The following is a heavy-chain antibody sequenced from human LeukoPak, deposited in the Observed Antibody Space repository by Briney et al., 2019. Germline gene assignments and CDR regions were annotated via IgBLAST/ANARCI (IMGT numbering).Heavy chain of an antibody. J-gene: IGHJ3*02. CDR1: GYTFTSYY. Sequence: ASVKVSCKASGYTFTSYYMHWMQQAPGQGLEWMGIINPSGGSTSYAQKFQGRVTMTRDTSTSTVYMELSSLRSEDTAVYYCARDFMAPNDAFDIWGQGTMVTVSS. CDR3: ARDFMAPNDAFDI. D-gene: IGHD3-10*01. V-gene: IGHV1-46*01. CDR2: INPSGGST.